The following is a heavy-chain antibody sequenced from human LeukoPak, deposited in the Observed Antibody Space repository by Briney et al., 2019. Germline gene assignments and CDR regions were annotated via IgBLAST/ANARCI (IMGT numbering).Heavy chain of an antibody. J-gene: IGHJ4*02. Sequence: PSDTLSLTCTVSGGSVNSGDSFWSWIRQPPGKGLEWIGYIYYSGSTNYNPSLKSRVTISVDTSKNQFSLKLSSVTAADTAVYYCARAEYYFDYWGQGTLVTVSS. D-gene: IGHD3-10*01. CDR1: GGSVNSGDSF. CDR2: IYYSGST. V-gene: IGHV4-61*08. CDR3: ARAEYYFDY.